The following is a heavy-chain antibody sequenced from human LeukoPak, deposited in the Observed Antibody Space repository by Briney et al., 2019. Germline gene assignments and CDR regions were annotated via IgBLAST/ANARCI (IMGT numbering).Heavy chain of an antibody. J-gene: IGHJ4*02. Sequence: ASVTVSFTASGYTFTSYGISWVRQAPGQGLEWMGWISAYNGNTNYAQKLQGRVTMTTDTPTSTAYMELRSLRSDDTAVYYCARAASKHIVVVPTYWGQGTLVTVSS. D-gene: IGHD2-21*01. CDR2: ISAYNGNT. CDR3: ARAASKHIVVVPTY. V-gene: IGHV1-18*01. CDR1: GYTFTSYG.